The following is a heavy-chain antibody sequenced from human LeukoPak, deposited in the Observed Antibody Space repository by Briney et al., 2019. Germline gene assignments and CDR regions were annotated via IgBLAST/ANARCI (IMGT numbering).Heavy chain of an antibody. CDR3: TRHPPGVVLNDDAFDI. J-gene: IGHJ3*02. CDR2: IRSKANSYAT. V-gene: IGHV3-73*01. Sequence: GGSLRLSCAASGFTFSGSAMHWVRQASGKGLEWVGRIRSKANSYATAYAASVKGRFTISRDDSKNTAYLQMNSLKTEDTAVYYCTRHPPGVVLNDDAFDIWGQGTMVTVSS. D-gene: IGHD3-10*01. CDR1: GFTFSGSA.